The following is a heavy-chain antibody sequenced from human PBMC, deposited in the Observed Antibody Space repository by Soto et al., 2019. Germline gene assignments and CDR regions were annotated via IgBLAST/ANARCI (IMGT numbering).Heavy chain of an antibody. V-gene: IGHV4-39*01. CDR1: CGSISSGSYY. CDR2: IYYSGST. D-gene: IGHD2-2*01. CDR3: ARTGGYCSSTICYYYYMDV. J-gene: IGHJ6*03. Sequence: SETLSLTCTVSCGSISSGSYYWGWIRQPPGKGLEWIGSIYYSGSTYYNPSLKTRVTISLDTSRSQFSLKLNSVTAADSAVYYCARTGGYCSSTICYYYYMDVWGKGTTVTVSS.